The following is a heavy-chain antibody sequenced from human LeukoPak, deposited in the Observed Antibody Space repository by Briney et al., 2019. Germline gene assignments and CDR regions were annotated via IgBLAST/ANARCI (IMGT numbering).Heavy chain of an antibody. D-gene: IGHD3-9*01. CDR3: AGLGYYDILTGSWRAFDI. CDR2: IIPIFGTA. Sequence: SVKVSCKASGGTFSSYAVNWVRQAPGQGLEWMRGIIPIFGTANYAQKFQGRVTITADESTSTAYMELSSLRSEDTAMYYCAGLGYYDILTGSWRAFDIWGQGTLVTVSS. J-gene: IGHJ4*02. V-gene: IGHV1-69*13. CDR1: GGTFSSYA.